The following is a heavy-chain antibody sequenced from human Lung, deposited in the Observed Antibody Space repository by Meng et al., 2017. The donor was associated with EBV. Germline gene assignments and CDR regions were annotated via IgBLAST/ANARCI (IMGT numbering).Heavy chain of an antibody. CDR2: ITSSSSFI. J-gene: IGHJ4*02. Sequence: EVQLVESGGXXXXXGXSLXLSCAASGFAFSSYSMKWHRQAPGKGLEWVSSITSSSSFIYYEDSVKGRFTISRDNAKNSLYLQMNSLRAEDTAVYYCARAYSRRAPPDYWGQGTLVTVSS. D-gene: IGHD6-13*01. V-gene: IGHV3-21*02. CDR3: ARAYSRRAPPDY. CDR1: GFAFSSYS.